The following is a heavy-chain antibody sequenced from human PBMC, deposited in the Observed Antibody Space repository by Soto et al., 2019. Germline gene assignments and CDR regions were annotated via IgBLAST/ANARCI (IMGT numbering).Heavy chain of an antibody. CDR1: RGTFSSYA. J-gene: IGHJ5*02. CDR2: IIPIFGTT. D-gene: IGHD1-26*01. Sequence: QVQLVQSGAEVKKPGSSVKVSCKAGRGTFSSYAKRWVRQAPGQGLEWMGGIIPIFGTTNYAQKFQGRVTITADESTSTAYMELSSLRSEDTAVYYCAREWDCPWGQGTLVTVSS. CDR3: AREWDCP. V-gene: IGHV1-69*12.